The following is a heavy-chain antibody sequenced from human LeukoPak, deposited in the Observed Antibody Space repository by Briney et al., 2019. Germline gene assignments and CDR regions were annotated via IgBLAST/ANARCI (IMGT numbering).Heavy chain of an antibody. Sequence: GESLKISCKGSGYSFTSYWIGWVRQMPGKGLEWMGIIYPGDSDTRYSPSFQGQVTISADKSISTAYLQWSSLKASDTAMYYCATNEYYYDSSGLYDDAFDICGQGTMVTVSS. D-gene: IGHD3-22*01. V-gene: IGHV5-51*01. CDR3: ATNEYYYDSSGLYDDAFDI. CDR1: GYSFTSYW. J-gene: IGHJ3*02. CDR2: IYPGDSDT.